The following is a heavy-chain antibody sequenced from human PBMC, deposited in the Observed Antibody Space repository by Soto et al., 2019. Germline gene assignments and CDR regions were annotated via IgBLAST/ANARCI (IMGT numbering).Heavy chain of an antibody. Sequence: GGSLRLSCAASGFTFSSYAMSWVRQAPGKGLEWVSAISGSGGSTYYADSVKGRFTISRDNSKNTLYLQMNSLRAEDTAVYYCAKDRFGSTGTHNFDYWGQGTLVTVSS. CDR2: ISGSGGST. CDR3: AKDRFGSTGTHNFDY. J-gene: IGHJ4*02. CDR1: GFTFSSYA. V-gene: IGHV3-23*01. D-gene: IGHD3-16*01.